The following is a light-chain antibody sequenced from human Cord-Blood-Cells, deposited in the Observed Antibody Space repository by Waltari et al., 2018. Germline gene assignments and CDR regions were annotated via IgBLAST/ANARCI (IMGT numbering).Light chain of an antibody. CDR3: SSYTSSSTLEV. V-gene: IGLV2-14*01. J-gene: IGLJ1*01. CDR2: DVS. Sequence: QSALTHPASVSGPPDPSITLPCTGTSSAAGGYNYVSWYQQHPGKAPKLMIYDVSNRPSGVSNRFSGSKSGNTASLTISGLQAEDEADYYCSSYTSSSTLEVFGTGTKVTVL. CDR1: SSAAGGYNY.